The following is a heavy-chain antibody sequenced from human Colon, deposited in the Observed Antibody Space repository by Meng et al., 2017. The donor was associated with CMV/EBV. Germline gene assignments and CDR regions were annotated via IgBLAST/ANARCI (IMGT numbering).Heavy chain of an antibody. CDR1: GFTFSRYS. J-gene: IGHJ4*02. D-gene: IGHD4-17*01. Sequence: GGSLRLSCAASGFTFSRYSLNWVRQASGKGLEWVSSISSSSGYTYYADSVKGRFTISRDNAKNSLYLQMNSLRAEDTAVYYCARGGYGDYRADYWGQGTLVTVSS. V-gene: IGHV3-21*01. CDR3: ARGGYGDYRADY. CDR2: ISSSSGYT.